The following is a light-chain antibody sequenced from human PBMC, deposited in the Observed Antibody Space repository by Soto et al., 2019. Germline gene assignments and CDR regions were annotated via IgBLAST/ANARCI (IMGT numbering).Light chain of an antibody. J-gene: IGKJ2*01. CDR3: MKGTNWPYA. CDR2: KVS. Sequence: DVVMTQSPLSLPVTLGQPASISCRSSQSLVYSDGNTYLNWFQQRPGQSPRRLIYKVSNRDSGVPDRFSGSGSGTDFTLKISRVEAEDVGVYYCMKGTNWPYAFGQGTKLEIK. CDR1: QSLVYSDGNTY. V-gene: IGKV2-30*01.